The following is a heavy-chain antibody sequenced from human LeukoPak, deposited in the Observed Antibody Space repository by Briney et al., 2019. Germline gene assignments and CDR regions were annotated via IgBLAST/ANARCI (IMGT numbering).Heavy chain of an antibody. CDR1: GFTFSNAW. CDR2: IRSNSDGGTI. V-gene: IGHV3-15*07. J-gene: IGHJ5*02. CDR3: ATDFYDST. D-gene: IGHD3-22*01. Sequence: GGSLRLSCATSGFTFSNAWMNWVRQAPGKGLEWVGRIRSNSDGGTIDYAAPVKGRFTLSRDDSKTTLYLQMNSLQTEDTAVYYCATDFYDSTWGQGTLVTVSS.